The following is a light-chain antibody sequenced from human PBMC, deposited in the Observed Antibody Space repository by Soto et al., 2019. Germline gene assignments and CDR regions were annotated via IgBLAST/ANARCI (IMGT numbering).Light chain of an antibody. J-gene: IGLJ2*01. Sequence: QSALTQPASVSGSPGQSITISCTGTISNVGNYNLVSWYQQHPGKAPKLILYEVNKRPSGVSNRFSGSKSGNTASLTVSGLQNEDEADYYCCSYGGDRVFGGGTKVTVL. CDR2: EVN. V-gene: IGLV2-23*02. CDR3: CSYGGDRV. CDR1: ISNVGNYNL.